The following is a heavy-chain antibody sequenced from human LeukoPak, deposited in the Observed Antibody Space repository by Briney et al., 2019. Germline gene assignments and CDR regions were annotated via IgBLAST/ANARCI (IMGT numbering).Heavy chain of an antibody. CDR3: ARPLIRSVNYYMDV. CDR1: GYTFTSYG. J-gene: IGHJ6*03. V-gene: IGHV1-2*02. CDR2: INPNSGGT. D-gene: IGHD3-16*01. Sequence: VASVKVSCKASGYTFTSYGISWVRQAPGQGLEWMGWINPNSGGTNYAQKFQGRVTMTRDTSISTAYMELSRLRSDDTAVYYCARPLIRSVNYYMDVWGKGSTVTVSS.